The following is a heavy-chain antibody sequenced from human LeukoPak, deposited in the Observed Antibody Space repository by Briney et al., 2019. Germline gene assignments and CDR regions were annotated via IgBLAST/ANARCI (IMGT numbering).Heavy chain of an antibody. Sequence: PSETLSLTCTVSGGSISSGGYYWSWIRQPPGKGLEWIGYIYHSGSTYYNPSLKSRVTISVDTSKNQFSLKLSSVTAADTAVYYCASAYCSSTSCYYDAFDIWGQGTMVTVSS. CDR3: ASAYCSSTSCYYDAFDI. CDR1: GGSISSGGYY. J-gene: IGHJ3*02. V-gene: IGHV4-30-2*02. D-gene: IGHD2-2*01. CDR2: IYHSGST.